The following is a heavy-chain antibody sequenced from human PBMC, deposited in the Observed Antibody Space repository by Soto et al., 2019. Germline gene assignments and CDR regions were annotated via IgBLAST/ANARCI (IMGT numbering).Heavy chain of an antibody. CDR1: GGSINNHY. CDR3: TRANWYSEY. Sequence: QVQLQESGPGLVKPSETLSLTCTVSGGSINNHYWSWIRQPPGKGLEWIGYIYYTGGTNYNPFLKSRVTMSVDTSKSQLSLTLTSLTTEDTAMYYCTRANWYSEYWGQGTLVTVSS. V-gene: IGHV4-59*11. CDR2: IYYTGGT. D-gene: IGHD2-8*01. J-gene: IGHJ4*02.